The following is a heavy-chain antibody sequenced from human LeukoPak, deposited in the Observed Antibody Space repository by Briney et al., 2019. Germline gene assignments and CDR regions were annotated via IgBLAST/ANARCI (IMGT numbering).Heavy chain of an antibody. Sequence: PGGSLRLSCAASGFTVSSNYMSWVRQAPGKGLEWVSVIYSGGSTYYADSVKGRFTISRDNSKNMLYIQMNSLRAEDTAVYYCARDLAAAGDYWGQGTLVTVSS. D-gene: IGHD6-13*01. CDR2: IYSGGST. V-gene: IGHV3-53*01. J-gene: IGHJ4*02. CDR3: ARDLAAAGDY. CDR1: GFTVSSNY.